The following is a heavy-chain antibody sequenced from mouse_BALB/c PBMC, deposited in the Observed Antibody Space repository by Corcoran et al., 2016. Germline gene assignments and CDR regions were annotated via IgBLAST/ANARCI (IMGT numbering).Heavy chain of an antibody. CDR3: AKNGDLYFAV. J-gene: IGHJ1*01. V-gene: IGHV1-9*01. Sequence: QVQLQQSGAELMKPGASVKISCKATGYTFSNYWIEWVKQRPGHGLQWIGEILPGSGRINYNEKFKGKATITADTSSNTAYMQLSSLTSEDCAVYYCAKNGDLYFAVLGAGTTVTVSS. CDR1: GYTFSNYW. CDR2: ILPGSGRI.